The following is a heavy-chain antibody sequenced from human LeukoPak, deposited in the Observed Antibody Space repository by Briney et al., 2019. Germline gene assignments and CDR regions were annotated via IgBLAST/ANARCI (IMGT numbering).Heavy chain of an antibody. D-gene: IGHD3-22*01. V-gene: IGHV3-30*18. CDR1: GFTFSSYG. J-gene: IGHJ4*02. Sequence: GGSLRLSCAASGFTFSSYGMHWVRQAPGKGLEWVAVISYDGSNKYYADSVKGRFTISRDNSKNTLYLQMNSLRAEDTAVYYCAKDPSAGYYYDSSGYYDYWGQGTLVTVSS. CDR3: AKDPSAGYYYDSSGYYDY. CDR2: ISYDGSNK.